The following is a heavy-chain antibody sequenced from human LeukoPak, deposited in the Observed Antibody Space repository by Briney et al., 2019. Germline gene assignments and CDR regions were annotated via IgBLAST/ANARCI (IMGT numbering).Heavy chain of an antibody. CDR3: ARDNRLYDPGYGMDV. Sequence: GSLRLSCAASGFTFSTYAMNWLRQAPGKGLEWVSGISDRGDSSRYADSVKGRFAISRDNAKNSLYLQMNSLRAEDTAVYYCARDNRLYDPGYGMDVWGQGTTVTVSS. J-gene: IGHJ6*02. D-gene: IGHD3-16*01. CDR2: ISDRGDSS. CDR1: GFTFSTYA. V-gene: IGHV3-23*01.